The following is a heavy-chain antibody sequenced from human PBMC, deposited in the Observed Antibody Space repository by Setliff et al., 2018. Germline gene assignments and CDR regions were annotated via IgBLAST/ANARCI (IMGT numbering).Heavy chain of an antibody. CDR3: ARATSGWYSAYYYYMDV. CDR1: GGTFSDYY. D-gene: IGHD6-19*01. J-gene: IGHJ6*03. Sequence: PSETLSLTCAASGGTFSDYYWTWIRQPPGKGLEWIGEINHSGSTNFTPSLKSRVTISLDTSKNQFSLNLTSVTAADTAVYYCARATSGWYSAYYYYMDVWGKGTTVTVSS. V-gene: IGHV4-34*01. CDR2: INHSGST.